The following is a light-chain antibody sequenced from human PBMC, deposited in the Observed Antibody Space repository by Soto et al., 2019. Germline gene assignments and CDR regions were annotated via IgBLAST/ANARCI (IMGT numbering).Light chain of an antibody. J-gene: IGLJ1*01. Sequence: QSVLTQPASVSGSPGQSITISCTGTSSDIGAYAYVTWSQPPPNKAPKLLISEVTNRPSGVSDRFSGRKSGNAASLTISGRQAEDEAYYFCFSFTAAHTHICGTGTKVTVL. CDR1: SSDIGAYAY. CDR3: FSFTAAHTHI. CDR2: EVT. V-gene: IGLV2-14*01.